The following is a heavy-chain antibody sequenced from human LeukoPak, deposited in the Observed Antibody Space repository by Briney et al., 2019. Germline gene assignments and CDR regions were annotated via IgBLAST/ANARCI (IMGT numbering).Heavy chain of an antibody. CDR3: AREGSIAARRVYYFDY. CDR2: ISYDGSNK. CDR1: GFTFSSYA. V-gene: IGHV3-30-3*01. J-gene: IGHJ4*02. Sequence: GGSLRLSCAASGFTFSSYAMHWVRQAPGKGLEWVAVISYDGSNKYYADSVKGRFTISRDNSKNTLYLQMNSLRAEDTAVYYCAREGSIAARRVYYFDYWGQGTLVTVSS. D-gene: IGHD6-6*01.